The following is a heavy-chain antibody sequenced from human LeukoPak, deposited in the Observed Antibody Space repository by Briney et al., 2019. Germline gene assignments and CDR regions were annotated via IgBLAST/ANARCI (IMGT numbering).Heavy chain of an antibody. D-gene: IGHD3-22*01. CDR3: ALRYYYDSSGYYFPDY. Sequence: SGPTLVKPTQTLTLNCTFSAFSLSTSGVGVGWIRQPPGKALEWLALIYWDDDKRYSPSLKSRLTITKDTSKNQVVLTMTNMDPVDTATYYCALRYYYDSSGYYFPDYWGQGTLVSVSS. CDR1: AFSLSTSGVG. CDR2: IYWDDDK. V-gene: IGHV2-5*02. J-gene: IGHJ4*02.